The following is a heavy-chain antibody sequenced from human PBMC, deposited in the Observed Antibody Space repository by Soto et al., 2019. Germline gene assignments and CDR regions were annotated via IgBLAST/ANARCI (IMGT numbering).Heavy chain of an antibody. Sequence: EVQLLESGGGLVQPGGSLRLSCAASGFTFSTYAMSWVRQAPGKGLAWVSAISSGGTSTYYADSVKGRFTISRDNSKPTLFLQMISLRDEDTAIYYCAKDGPGFYDTSVRGYWGQGPLVTVSS. CDR1: GFTFSTYA. J-gene: IGHJ4*02. CDR3: AKDGPGFYDTSVRGY. CDR2: ISSGGTST. D-gene: IGHD3-22*01. V-gene: IGHV3-23*01.